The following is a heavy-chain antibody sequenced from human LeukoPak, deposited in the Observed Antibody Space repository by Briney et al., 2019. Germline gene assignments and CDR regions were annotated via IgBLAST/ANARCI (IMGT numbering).Heavy chain of an antibody. CDR2: IYYSGST. D-gene: IGHD6-13*01. CDR1: GGSINSSSYY. V-gene: IGHV4-39*07. Sequence: SETLSLTCTVSGGSINSSSYYWGWIRQPPGKGLEWIESIYYSGSTYYNPSLKSRVTISVDTSKNQFSLKLSSVTAADTAVYYCARDPGSSSWYHRYYMDVWGKGTTVTVSS. J-gene: IGHJ6*03. CDR3: ARDPGSSSWYHRYYMDV.